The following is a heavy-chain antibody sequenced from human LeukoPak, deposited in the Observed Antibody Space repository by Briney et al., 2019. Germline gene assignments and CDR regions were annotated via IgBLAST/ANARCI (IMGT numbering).Heavy chain of an antibody. CDR1: GFTFSSYA. CDR2: ISYDGSNK. CDR3: ARGYYDSSHLVDY. Sequence: GGSLRLSCAASGFTFSSYAMHWVRQAPGKGLEWVAVISYDGSNKYYADSVKGRFTISRDNSKNTLYLQMNSLRAEDTAVYYCARGYYDSSHLVDYWGQGTLVTVSS. J-gene: IGHJ4*02. D-gene: IGHD3-22*01. V-gene: IGHV3-30-3*01.